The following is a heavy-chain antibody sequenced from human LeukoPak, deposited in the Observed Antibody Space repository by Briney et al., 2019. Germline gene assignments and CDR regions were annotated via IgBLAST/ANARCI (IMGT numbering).Heavy chain of an antibody. J-gene: IGHJ4*02. V-gene: IGHV4-34*01. Sequence: PSETLSLTCAVYGGSFSGYYWSWIRQPPGKGLEWIGEINHSGSTNYNPSLKSRVTISVDTSKNQFSLKLSSVTAADTAVYYCARGLSPPGIAAAGVGGFDYWGQGTLVTVSS. CDR3: ARGLSPPGIAAAGVGGFDY. CDR1: GGSFSGYY. D-gene: IGHD6-13*01. CDR2: INHSGST.